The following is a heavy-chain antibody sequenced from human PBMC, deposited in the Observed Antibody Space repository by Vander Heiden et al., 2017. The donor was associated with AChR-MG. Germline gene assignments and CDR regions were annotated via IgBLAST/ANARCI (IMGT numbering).Heavy chain of an antibody. Sequence: QVQLVESGGGVVQPGRSLRLSCAASGFPFSSYGMHWVRQAPGKGLEWVAVIWYDGSNKYYADSVKGRFTISRDNSKNTLYLQMNSLRAEDTAVYYCARVEWELPNYYYYGMDVWGQGTTVTVSS. D-gene: IGHD1-26*01. CDR1: GFPFSSYG. J-gene: IGHJ6*02. CDR3: ARVEWELPNYYYYGMDV. CDR2: IWYDGSNK. V-gene: IGHV3-33*01.